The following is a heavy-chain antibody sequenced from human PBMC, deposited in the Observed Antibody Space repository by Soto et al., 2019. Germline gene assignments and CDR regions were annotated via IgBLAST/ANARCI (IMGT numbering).Heavy chain of an antibody. V-gene: IGHV1-8*01. CDR3: ARGRGSAEDYYYGMDV. CDR2: MNPNSGNT. CDR1: GYTFTSYD. J-gene: IGHJ6*02. Sequence: QVQLVQSGAEVKKPGTSVKVSCKASGYTFTSYDINWVRQATGQGLEWMGWMNPNSGNTGYAQKFQGRVTMTRNTSISTAYMELSSLRSEDTAVYYCARGRGSAEDYYYGMDVWGQGTTVTVSS.